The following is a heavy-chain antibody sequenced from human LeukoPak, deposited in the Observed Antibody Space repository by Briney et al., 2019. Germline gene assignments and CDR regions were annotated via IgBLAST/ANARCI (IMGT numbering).Heavy chain of an antibody. D-gene: IGHD6-19*01. Sequence: PGGSLRLSCAASGFTVSSNYMSWVRQAPGKGLGWVSVIYSGGSTYYADSVKGRFTISRDNSKNTLYLQMNSLRAEDTAVYYCARAAEWQWLVRGYYYYGVDVWGQGTTVTVSS. J-gene: IGHJ6*02. CDR2: IYSGGST. CDR3: ARAAEWQWLVRGYYYYGVDV. CDR1: GFTVSSNY. V-gene: IGHV3-53*01.